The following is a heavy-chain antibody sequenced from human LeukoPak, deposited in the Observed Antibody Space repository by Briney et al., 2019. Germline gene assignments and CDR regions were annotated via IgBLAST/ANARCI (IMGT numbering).Heavy chain of an antibody. D-gene: IGHD3-22*01. CDR2: IYTSGST. V-gene: IGHV4-61*02. CDR3: ARVGCYYDSSGYCLGDWFDP. Sequence: SETLSLTCTVSGGSISSGSYYWSWIRQPAGKGLEWIGRIYTSGSTNYNPSLKSRVTISVDTSKNQFSLKLSSVTAADTAVYYCARVGCYYDSSGYCLGDWFDPWGQGTLVTVSS. CDR1: GGSISSGSYY. J-gene: IGHJ5*02.